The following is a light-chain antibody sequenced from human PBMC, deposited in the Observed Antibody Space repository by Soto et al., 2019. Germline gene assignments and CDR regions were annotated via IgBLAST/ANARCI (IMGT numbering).Light chain of an antibody. CDR3: QSSDSNGSYYV. J-gene: IGLJ1*01. Sequence: SYELTQSPSVSVSPGQTARITCSGAALPRQDVYWYQQKAGQAPLLVMFKDSERPSGIPERFSGSRLGTTVTLTISGVQAEDEADYHCQSSDSNGSYYVFGTGTKVTVL. V-gene: IGLV3-25*02. CDR2: KDS. CDR1: ALPRQD.